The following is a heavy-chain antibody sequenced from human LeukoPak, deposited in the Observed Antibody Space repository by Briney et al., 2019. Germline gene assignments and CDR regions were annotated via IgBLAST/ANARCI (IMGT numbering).Heavy chain of an antibody. CDR3: AKDSGYSSRWYYHTLDV. J-gene: IGHJ6*01. D-gene: IGHD6-13*01. CDR1: GFTFSSYW. V-gene: IGHV3-7*05. CDR2: IKQDGSEE. Sequence: PGGSLRLSCAASGFTFSSYWMSSVRQAPGKGLKRVANIKQDGSEEYCVDSLKGRFTISRDNAKNSLYLQMNSLRVEYTAVYYCAKDSGYSSRWYYHTLDVRGQGTTVTVSS.